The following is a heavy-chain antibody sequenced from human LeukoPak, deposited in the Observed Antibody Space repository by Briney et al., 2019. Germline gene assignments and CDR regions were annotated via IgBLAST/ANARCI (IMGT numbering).Heavy chain of an antibody. V-gene: IGHV3-53*01. CDR2: IYSGGST. Sequence: GGSLRLSCAASGFTFSSYSINWVCQAPGKGLEWVSVIYSGGSTYYADSVKGRFTISRDNSKNTLYLQMNSLRAEDTAVYYCARDFRERYFDLWGRGTLVTVSS. D-gene: IGHD3-10*01. CDR1: GFTFSSYS. CDR3: ARDFRERYFDL. J-gene: IGHJ2*01.